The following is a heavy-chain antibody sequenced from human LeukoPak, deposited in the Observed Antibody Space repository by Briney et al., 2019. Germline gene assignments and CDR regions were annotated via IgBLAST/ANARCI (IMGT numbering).Heavy chain of an antibody. Sequence: ASVKVSCKASGFTLTGYFIYWVRQATGQGLEWMGWMNPNSGNTGYAQKFQGRVTMTRNTSISTAYMELSSLRSEDTAVYYCARVYYYMDVWGKGTTVTVSS. CDR2: MNPNSGNT. CDR1: GFTLTGYF. CDR3: ARVYYYMDV. J-gene: IGHJ6*03. V-gene: IGHV1-8*02.